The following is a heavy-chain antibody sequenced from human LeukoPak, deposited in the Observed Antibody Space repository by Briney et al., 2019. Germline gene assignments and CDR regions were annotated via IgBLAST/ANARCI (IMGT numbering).Heavy chain of an antibody. D-gene: IGHD6-19*01. V-gene: IGHV4-39*01. J-gene: IGHJ4*02. Sequence: SETLSLTCTVSGGSISSRNYYWGWTRQPPGKGLEWIGSIYYSGSTYYNPSLKGQVTISVDTSKNQFSLKLSSVTAADTAVYYCARRYSTGWYNYWGQGTLVTVSS. CDR2: IYYSGST. CDR1: GGSISSRNYY. CDR3: ARRYSTGWYNY.